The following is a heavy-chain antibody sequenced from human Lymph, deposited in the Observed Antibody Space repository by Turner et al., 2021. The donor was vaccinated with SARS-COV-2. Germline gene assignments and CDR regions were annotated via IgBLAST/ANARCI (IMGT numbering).Heavy chain of an antibody. Sequence: QVQLVQSGAEVKKPGASVKVSCKASGYTFTGSYMHWVRQAPGQGLEWRGWINPNSGGTNYAQKFQGRVTMTRDTSISAADMELSRLRSDDTAVYYCARDVERYNDFWSGYSGGYGMDVWGQGTTVTVSS. V-gene: IGHV1-2*02. J-gene: IGHJ6*02. D-gene: IGHD3-3*01. CDR3: ARDVERYNDFWSGYSGGYGMDV. CDR2: INPNSGGT. CDR1: GYTFTGSY.